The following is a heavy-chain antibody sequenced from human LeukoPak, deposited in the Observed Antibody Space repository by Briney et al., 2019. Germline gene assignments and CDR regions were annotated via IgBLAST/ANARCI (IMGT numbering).Heavy chain of an antibody. Sequence: SETLSLTCSVSGGSISDSRYYWGWLRQPPGKGLEWIGSIYDSGTTHCNPSLKSRVTISEDTSKNQFSLKLSSVTAADTGVYYCARQRLTGNQGRGWFDPWGQGTLVTVSS. V-gene: IGHV4-39*01. CDR3: ARQRLTGNQGRGWFDP. CDR2: IYDSGTT. CDR1: GGSISDSRYY. D-gene: IGHD7-27*01. J-gene: IGHJ5*02.